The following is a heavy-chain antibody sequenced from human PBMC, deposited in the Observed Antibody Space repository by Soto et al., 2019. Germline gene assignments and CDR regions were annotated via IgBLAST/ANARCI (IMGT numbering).Heavy chain of an antibody. J-gene: IGHJ4*02. CDR3: ARDPELGYCSSTSCHLGQQLPQVDY. CDR2: ISGSGSTS. Sequence: QPGGSLRLSCAASGFIFSTYNMNWVRQAPGKGLEWVSDISGSGSTSYYADSVKGRFTISRENAKNSLYLQMNSLRAGDTAVYYCARDPELGYCSSTSCHLGQQLPQVDYWGQGTLVTVSS. CDR1: GFIFSTYN. D-gene: IGHD2-2*01. V-gene: IGHV3-48*01.